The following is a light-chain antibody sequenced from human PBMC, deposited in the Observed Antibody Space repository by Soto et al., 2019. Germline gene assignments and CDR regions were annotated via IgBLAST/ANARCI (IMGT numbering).Light chain of an antibody. Sequence: QSALTPPASVSGSPGQSITISCTGSRSDIGSYNYVSWFQQYPGKAPKLIISEVSNRPSGVSNRFSGSKSGTAAPLTISGLQTEDEADYFCFSFTTDWTHVFGTGTKV. CDR3: FSFTTDWTHV. CDR1: RSDIGSYNY. V-gene: IGLV2-14*01. J-gene: IGLJ1*01. CDR2: EVS.